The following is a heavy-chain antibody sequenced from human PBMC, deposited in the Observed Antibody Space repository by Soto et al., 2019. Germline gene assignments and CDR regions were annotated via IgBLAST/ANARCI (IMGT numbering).Heavy chain of an antibody. Sequence: QVQLVESGGGVVQPGTSLRLSCAASGFIFSNYAMHWVRQAPGKGLEWVAVISFDGSNKYYADSVKGRCTISRDKSNNTLYLQMNSLRGEDTAVYYCAREVMDWQYFGYWGQGTLVTVSS. D-gene: IGHD2-21*01. J-gene: IGHJ4*02. CDR3: AREVMDWQYFGY. CDR2: ISFDGSNK. CDR1: GFIFSNYA. V-gene: IGHV3-30-3*01.